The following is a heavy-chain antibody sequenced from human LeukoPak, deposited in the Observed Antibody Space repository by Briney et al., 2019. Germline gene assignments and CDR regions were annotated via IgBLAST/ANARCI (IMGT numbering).Heavy chain of an antibody. CDR1: GGSISSYY. J-gene: IGHJ3*02. D-gene: IGHD2-15*01. CDR3: ARWGVAATVDAFDI. Sequence: PSETLSLTCTVPGGSISSYYWSWIRQPAGKGLEWIGRIHTSGSTNYNPSLKSRDTMSVDTSKNQFSLKLSSVTAADTAVYYCARWGVAATVDAFDIWGQGTMVTVSS. V-gene: IGHV4-4*07. CDR2: IHTSGST.